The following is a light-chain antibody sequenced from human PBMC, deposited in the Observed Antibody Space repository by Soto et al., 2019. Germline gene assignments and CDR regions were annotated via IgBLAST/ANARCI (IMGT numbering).Light chain of an antibody. CDR1: QSISSW. J-gene: IGKJ1*01. V-gene: IGKV1-5*03. CDR3: QQYNSYSGK. CDR2: KAS. Sequence: DIQMTQSPSTLSASVGDRVTITFRASQSISSWLAWYQQKPGKAPKLLIYKASSLESGVPSRFSGSGSGKEFTLTISSLQPDDFATYFCQQYNSYSGKFGQGTKVEIK.